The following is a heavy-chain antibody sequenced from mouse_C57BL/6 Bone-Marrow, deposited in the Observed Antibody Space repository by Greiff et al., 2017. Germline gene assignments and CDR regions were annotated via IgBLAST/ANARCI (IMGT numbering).Heavy chain of an antibody. J-gene: IGHJ4*01. D-gene: IGHD1-1*01. CDR3: AKRGSSYGYAMDY. CDR2: IWRGGST. Sequence: QVQLKESGPGLVQPSQSLSITCTVSGFSLTSYGVHWVRQSPGKGLEWLGVIWRGGSTDYNAAFMSRLSITKDNSNSKVFFKMNSLQADDTAIYYCAKRGSSYGYAMDYWGQGTSVTVSS. CDR1: GFSLTSYG. V-gene: IGHV2-5*01.